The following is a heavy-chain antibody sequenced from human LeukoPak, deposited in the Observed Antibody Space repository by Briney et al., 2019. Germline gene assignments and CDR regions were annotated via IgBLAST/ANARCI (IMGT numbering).Heavy chain of an antibody. CDR1: GFTFSRHR. Sequence: GGSLRLSCAASGFTFSRHRMYWVRQAPGKGLEWVANIKQDGSAKPYVDSVKGRFTISRDNAKNSLFLQMNSLRAEDTAVYYCARDYTRSSPFDYWGQGTLVTVSS. J-gene: IGHJ4*02. V-gene: IGHV3-7*03. D-gene: IGHD2-2*02. CDR3: ARDYTRSSPFDY. CDR2: IKQDGSAK.